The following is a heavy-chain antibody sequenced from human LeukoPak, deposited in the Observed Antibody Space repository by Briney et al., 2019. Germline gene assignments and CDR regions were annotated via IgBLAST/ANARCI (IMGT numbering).Heavy chain of an antibody. D-gene: IGHD1-26*01. J-gene: IGHJ4*02. CDR2: INPNSGGT. CDR1: GYTFTGYY. CDR3: ARDWGRRGIVGSFIDY. Sequence: ASVKVSCKASGYTFTGYYMHWVRQAPGQGLEWMGWINPNSGGTNYAQKFQGRVTMTRDTSISTAYMELSRLRSDDTAAYYCARDWGRRGIVGSFIDYWGQGTLVTVSS. V-gene: IGHV1-2*02.